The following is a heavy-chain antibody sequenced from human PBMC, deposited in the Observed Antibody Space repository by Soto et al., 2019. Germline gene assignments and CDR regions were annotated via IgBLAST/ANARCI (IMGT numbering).Heavy chain of an antibody. CDR1: GGTFSSYA. V-gene: IGHV1-69*06. D-gene: IGHD3-22*01. J-gene: IGHJ3*02. CDR3: ARDRGYYYDSSGYYRGYAFDI. CDR2: IIPIFGTA. Sequence: QVQLVQSGAEVKKPGSSVKVSCKASGGTFSSYAISWVRQAPGQGLEWMGGIIPIFGTANYAQKFQGRVTITADKSTSTAYMELSSLRSEDTAVYYCARDRGYYYDSSGYYRGYAFDIWGQGRMVTVSS.